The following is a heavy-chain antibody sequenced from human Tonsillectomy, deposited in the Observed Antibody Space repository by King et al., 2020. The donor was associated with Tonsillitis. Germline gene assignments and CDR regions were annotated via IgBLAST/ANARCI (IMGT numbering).Heavy chain of an antibody. Sequence: LVESGGGLVKPGGSLRLSCAASGFTFTESSLNWVRQAAGKGLEWVSSISSSGDFKYYADSVKGRFTISRDNAKNSMSLQMHSLRADDTGIYFWARVRETGYGTDWYRPEYLQDWGQGTLVTVSS. V-gene: IGHV3-21*01. D-gene: IGHD3-9*01. CDR1: GFTFTESS. CDR3: ARVRETGYGTDWYRPEYLQD. J-gene: IGHJ1*01. CDR2: ISSSGDFK.